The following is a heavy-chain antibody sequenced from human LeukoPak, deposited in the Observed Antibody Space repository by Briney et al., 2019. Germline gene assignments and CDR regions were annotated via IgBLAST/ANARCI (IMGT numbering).Heavy chain of an antibody. J-gene: IGHJ5*02. Sequence: ASVKDSCMASGYTSTGYYMHWVRHAPGEGLEWMGWIKPDSGGTNYAQTSQGRVTMTRDTYISTAYMELSRLRSDDTAVYYCARDIVGATELDWFDPWGQGTLVTVSS. CDR1: GYTSTGYY. V-gene: IGHV1-2*02. D-gene: IGHD1-26*01. CDR3: ARDIVGATELDWFDP. CDR2: IKPDSGGT.